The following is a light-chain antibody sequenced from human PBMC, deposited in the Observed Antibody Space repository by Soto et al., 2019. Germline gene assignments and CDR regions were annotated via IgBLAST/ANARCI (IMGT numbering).Light chain of an antibody. Sequence: VDRITITCQASQDISNYLNWYQQKPGKAPKLLIYDASNLETGVRPRFSGRGSGTEFTLTISNLQSEDSAVYYCQQYNNWPPRTFGPGTKVDI. V-gene: IGKV1-33*01. CDR3: QQYNNWPPRT. CDR1: QDISNY. J-gene: IGKJ1*01. CDR2: DAS.